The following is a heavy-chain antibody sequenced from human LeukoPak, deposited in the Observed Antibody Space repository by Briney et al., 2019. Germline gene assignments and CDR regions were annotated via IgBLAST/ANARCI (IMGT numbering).Heavy chain of an antibody. CDR2: IYHSGST. V-gene: IGHV4-38-2*02. Sequence: SETLSLTCTVSGYSISSGYYWGWIRQPPGKGLEWIGSIYHSGSTYYNPSLRSRVTISVDTSKNQFSLKLSSVTAADTAVYYCAREYSNSYVDYWRQGTLVTVSS. D-gene: IGHD4-11*01. CDR1: GYSISSGYY. CDR3: AREYSNSYVDY. J-gene: IGHJ4*02.